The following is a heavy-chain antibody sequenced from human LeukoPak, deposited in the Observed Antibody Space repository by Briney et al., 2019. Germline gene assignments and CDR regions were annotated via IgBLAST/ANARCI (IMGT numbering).Heavy chain of an antibody. D-gene: IGHD5-12*01. Sequence: ASVKVSCEASGYTFTSYDINWVRQATGQGLEWMGWMNPNSGNTGYAQKFQGRVTMTRNTSISTAYMELSSLRSEDTAVYYCATELIYSGHPSYWGQGTLVTVSS. V-gene: IGHV1-8*01. CDR2: MNPNSGNT. J-gene: IGHJ4*02. CDR3: ATELIYSGHPSY. CDR1: GYTFTSYD.